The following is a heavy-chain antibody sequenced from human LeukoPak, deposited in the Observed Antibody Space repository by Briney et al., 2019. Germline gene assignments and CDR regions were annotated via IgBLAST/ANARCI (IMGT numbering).Heavy chain of an antibody. V-gene: IGHV4-59*01. CDR1: GGSISSYY. CDR3: ARGRCSSTSCYPHDAFDI. J-gene: IGHJ3*02. D-gene: IGHD2-2*01. CDR2: IYYSGST. Sequence: SSETLSLTCTVSGGSISSYYWSWIRQPPGKGLEWIGYIYYSGSTNYNPSLKSRVTISVDTSKNQFSLKLSSVTAADTAVYYCARGRCSSTSCYPHDAFDIWGQGTMVTVSS.